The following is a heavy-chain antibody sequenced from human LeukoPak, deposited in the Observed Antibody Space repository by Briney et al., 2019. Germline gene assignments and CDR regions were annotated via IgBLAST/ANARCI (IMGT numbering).Heavy chain of an antibody. CDR1: GGSISSSSYY. Sequence: SETLSLTCTVSGGSISSSSYYWGWIRQPPGKGLEWIGSIYYSGSTYYNPSLKSRVTISVDTSKNQFSLKLSSVTAADTAVYYCARDGKDDFWSGYYGYWGQGTLVTVSS. V-gene: IGHV4-39*07. CDR2: IYYSGST. J-gene: IGHJ4*02. CDR3: ARDGKDDFWSGYYGY. D-gene: IGHD3-3*01.